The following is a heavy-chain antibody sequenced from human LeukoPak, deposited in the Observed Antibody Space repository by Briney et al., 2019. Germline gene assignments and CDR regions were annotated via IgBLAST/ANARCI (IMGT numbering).Heavy chain of an antibody. CDR2: ISVYNGDT. D-gene: IGHD1-26*01. CDR1: GYMFTNYG. J-gene: IGHJ3*02. V-gene: IGHV1-18*01. CDR3: ATDKPGVGAFDI. Sequence: ASVKVSCKASGYMFTNYGTSWVRQAPGQGLEWLGWISVYNGDTNYAQKFQDRVTMTTDTSTTTADLELRNLRSDDTAIYYCATDKPGVGAFDIWGQGTKVTVSS.